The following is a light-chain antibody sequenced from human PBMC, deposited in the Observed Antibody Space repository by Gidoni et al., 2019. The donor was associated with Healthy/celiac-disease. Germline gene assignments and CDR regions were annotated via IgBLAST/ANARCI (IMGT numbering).Light chain of an antibody. CDR3: SSYTSSSTLVV. Sequence: QSALTQPAYVSGSPGQSITISCTGTSSHVGGYNYVSWHQQHPGKAPKLMIYEVSNRPSGVSNRFSGSKSGNTASLTISGLQAENEADYYCSSYTSSSTLVVFGGGTKLTVL. CDR2: EVS. J-gene: IGLJ2*01. CDR1: SSHVGGYNY. V-gene: IGLV2-14*01.